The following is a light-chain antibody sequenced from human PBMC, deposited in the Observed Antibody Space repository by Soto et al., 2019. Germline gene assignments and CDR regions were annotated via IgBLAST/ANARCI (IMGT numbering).Light chain of an antibody. V-gene: IGLV1-40*01. Sequence: QLVLTQPPSVSGAPGQRVTISCTASSSNIGADYDVHWYQHLPGSAPKLLIYANTNRPSGVPDRFSGSRSGTSASLAITGLQAADEAVYYCQSYDSSLSGSDVIFGGGTKVTVL. CDR3: QSYDSSLSGSDVI. CDR1: SSNIGADYD. CDR2: ANT. J-gene: IGLJ2*01.